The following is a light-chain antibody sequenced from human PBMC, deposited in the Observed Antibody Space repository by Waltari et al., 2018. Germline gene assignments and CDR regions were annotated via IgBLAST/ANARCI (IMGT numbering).Light chain of an antibody. V-gene: IGKV3-15*01. CDR1: RTVDNN. Sequence: EIVMTQSPVTLSVSPGESVTLPCRASRTVDNNLAWYQQKPGQAPRLLRYGPSTRAPGIPARFSGTGSGTEFTLTISSVQSADFAVYYCQQFYDWPLTFGGGTKVELK. CDR3: QQFYDWPLT. CDR2: GPS. J-gene: IGKJ4*01.